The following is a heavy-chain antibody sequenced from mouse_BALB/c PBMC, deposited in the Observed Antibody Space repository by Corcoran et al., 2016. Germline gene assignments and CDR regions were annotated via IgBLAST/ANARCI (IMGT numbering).Heavy chain of an antibody. CDR2: IDPANGNT. CDR3: ANWDWYFDV. V-gene: IGHV14-3*02. Sequence: EVQLQQSGAELVKPGATVKLSFTASVFNIIDTYMHWVKQRPEQGLEWIGRIDPANGNTKYDPKFQGKATITADTSSNTAYLQLSSLTSEDTAVYYCANWDWYFDVWGAGTTVTVSS. CDR1: VFNIIDTY. D-gene: IGHD4-1*01. J-gene: IGHJ1*01.